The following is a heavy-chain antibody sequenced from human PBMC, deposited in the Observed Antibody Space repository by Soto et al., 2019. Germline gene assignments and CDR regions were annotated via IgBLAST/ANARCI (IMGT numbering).Heavy chain of an antibody. V-gene: IGHV3-66*01. CDR2: IYSGGST. CDR3: ARGAGYVYSF. Sequence: HPGGSLRLSCAASGFTVSSNYMSWVRQAPGKGLECVSVIYSGGSTYYADSVKGRFTISRDTSKNTLYLQMNSLRVEDTAVYYCARGAGYVYSFWGQGTLVTVSS. D-gene: IGHD5-12*01. CDR1: GFTVSSNY. J-gene: IGHJ4*02.